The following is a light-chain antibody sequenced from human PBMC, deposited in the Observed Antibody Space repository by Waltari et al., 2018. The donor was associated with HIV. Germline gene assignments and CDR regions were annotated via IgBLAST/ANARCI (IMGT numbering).Light chain of an antibody. Sequence: ERVMTQSPATLSVSPGERATLSCRASPGVSSSLAWYQQKPGQAPRLLIHGASTRATGIPARFSGSGSGTEFTLTISSLQSEDFAVDYCQQYYNWPLAFGGGSKVEIK. CDR3: QQYYNWPLA. J-gene: IGKJ4*01. CDR1: PGVSSS. CDR2: GAS. V-gene: IGKV3-15*01.